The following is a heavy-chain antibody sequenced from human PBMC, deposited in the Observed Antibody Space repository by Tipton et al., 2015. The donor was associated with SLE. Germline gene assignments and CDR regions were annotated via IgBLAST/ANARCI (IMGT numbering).Heavy chain of an antibody. V-gene: IGHV3-7*05. CDR3: ARDLGSGWYTFDY. Sequence: SLRLSCAASGFTFSSYWMSWVRQAPGKGLEWVANIKQDGSEKYYVDSVKGRFTISRGNAKNSLYLQMNSLRAEDTAVYYCARDLGSGWYTFDYWGQGTLVTVSS. CDR2: IKQDGSEK. J-gene: IGHJ4*02. D-gene: IGHD6-19*01. CDR1: GFTFSSYW.